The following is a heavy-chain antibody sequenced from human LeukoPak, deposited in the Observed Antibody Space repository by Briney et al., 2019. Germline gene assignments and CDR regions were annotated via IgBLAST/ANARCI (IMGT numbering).Heavy chain of an antibody. Sequence: GGSLRLSCAASRFTFSSYWMSWVRQAPGKGLEWVANIKQDGSEKYYVDSVKGRFTISRDNAKNSLYLQMNSLRAEDTAVYYCARDGDGLLWFVDYWGQGTLVTVSS. CDR1: RFTFSSYW. CDR3: ARDGDGLLWFVDY. V-gene: IGHV3-7*03. D-gene: IGHD3-10*01. J-gene: IGHJ4*02. CDR2: IKQDGSEK.